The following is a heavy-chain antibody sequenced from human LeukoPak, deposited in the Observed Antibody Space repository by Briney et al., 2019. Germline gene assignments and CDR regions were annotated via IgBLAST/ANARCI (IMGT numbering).Heavy chain of an antibody. Sequence: GGSLRLSCAASGSTFSDYYMSWIRQAPGKGLEWVSYISSSGSTIYYADSVKGRFTISRDNAKNSLYLQMNSLRAEDTAVYYCARDWPRVGVPAALVDYWGQGTLVTVSS. J-gene: IGHJ4*02. CDR3: ARDWPRVGVPAALVDY. CDR1: GSTFSDYY. D-gene: IGHD2-2*01. V-gene: IGHV3-11*01. CDR2: ISSSGSTI.